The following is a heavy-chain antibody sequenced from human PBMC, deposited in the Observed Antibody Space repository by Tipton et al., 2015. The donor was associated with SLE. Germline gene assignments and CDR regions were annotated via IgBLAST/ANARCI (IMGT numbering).Heavy chain of an antibody. CDR2: IRSKANSYAT. Sequence: SLRLSCAASGFTFSGSAMHWVRQASGKGLEWVGRIRSKANSYATAYAASVKGRFTISRDDSKNTVYLQMNSLKTEDTAVYYCTRRWDDYYDSSGYHDAFDIWGQGTMVTVSS. D-gene: IGHD3-22*01. J-gene: IGHJ3*02. CDR3: TRRWDDYYDSSGYHDAFDI. CDR1: GFTFSGSA. V-gene: IGHV3-73*01.